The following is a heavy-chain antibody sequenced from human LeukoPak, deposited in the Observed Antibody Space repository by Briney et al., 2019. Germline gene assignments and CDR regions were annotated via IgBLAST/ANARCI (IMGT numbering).Heavy chain of an antibody. CDR2: IYHSGST. CDR3: ARGDKYSSSWSFDY. CDR1: GGSISSGGYS. J-gene: IGHJ4*02. V-gene: IGHV4-30-2*01. D-gene: IGHD6-13*01. Sequence: SQTLSLTCAVSGGSISSGGYSWSWIRQPPGKGLEWIGYIYHSGSTYYNPSLKSRVTISADRSKNQFSLKLSSVTAADTAVYYCARGDKYSSSWSFDYWGQGTLVTVSS.